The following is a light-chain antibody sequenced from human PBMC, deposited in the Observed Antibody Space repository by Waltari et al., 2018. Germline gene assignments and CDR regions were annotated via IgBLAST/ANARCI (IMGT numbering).Light chain of an antibody. J-gene: IGLJ1*01. CDR3: GSYAGSNIFV. CDR2: EVS. CDR1: SSDVGGYDF. Sequence: QSALTQPPSASGSPGQSVTISCTGTSSDVGGYDFVSWYQQHPGKAPNVIIYEVSQRPSGVPGRFSGSKSGTTASLTVSGLQAEDEADYYCGSYAGSNIFVFGTGTKVTVL. V-gene: IGLV2-8*01.